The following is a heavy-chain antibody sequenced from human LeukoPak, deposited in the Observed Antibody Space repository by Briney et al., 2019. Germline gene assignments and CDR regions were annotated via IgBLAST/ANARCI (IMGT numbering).Heavy chain of an antibody. Sequence: SETLSLTCAVYGGSFSGYYWSWIRQPPGKGLEWIGEINHSGSTNNNPSLKSRVTISVDTSKNQFSLKLSSVTAADTAVYYCASGGDHWFDPWGQGTLVTVSS. CDR3: ASGGDHWFDP. V-gene: IGHV4-34*01. J-gene: IGHJ5*02. CDR1: GGSFSGYY. D-gene: IGHD3-16*01. CDR2: INHSGST.